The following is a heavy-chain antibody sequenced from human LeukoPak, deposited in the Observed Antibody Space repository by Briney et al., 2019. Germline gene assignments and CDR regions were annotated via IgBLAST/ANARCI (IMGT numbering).Heavy chain of an antibody. CDR2: IYYSGST. CDR1: GGSISSYY. J-gene: IGHJ4*02. Sequence: SETLSLTCTVSGGSISSYYWSWIRQPPGKGLEWIGYIYYSGSTNYNPSLKSRVTISVDTSKNQFSLKLSSVTAADTAVYYCARDSMALGSRGFDYWGQGALVTVSS. D-gene: IGHD5-24*01. CDR3: ARDSMALGSRGFDY. V-gene: IGHV4-59*01.